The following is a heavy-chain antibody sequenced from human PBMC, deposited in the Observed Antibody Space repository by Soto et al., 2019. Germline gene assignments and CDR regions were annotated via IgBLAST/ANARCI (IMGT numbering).Heavy chain of an antibody. CDR1: GFTFSSYV. V-gene: IGHV3-21*01. J-gene: IGHJ6*02. CDR3: ARSSSSGDV. D-gene: IGHD2-2*01. CDR2: INTNGGSR. Sequence: PGGSLRLSCAASGFTFSSYVMNWVRQAPGTGLEWVSSINTNGGSRYYADSVRGRFTISRDNAKNPLYLQMDSLRDDDTARYYCARSSSSGDVWGQGTTVTVSS.